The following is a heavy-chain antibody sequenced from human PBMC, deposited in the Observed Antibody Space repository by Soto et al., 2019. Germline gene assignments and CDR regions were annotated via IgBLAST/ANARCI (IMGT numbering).Heavy chain of an antibody. CDR3: ARGPALVTFAEGRSNMDV. V-gene: IGHV1-3*01. CDR1: GYTFTSYA. J-gene: IGHJ6*02. CDR2: INAGNGNP. D-gene: IGHD1-26*01. Sequence: QVQLVQSGAEVKKPGASVKVSCKASGYTFTSYAMHWVRQAPGQRLEWMGWINAGNGNPKYSQTLQGRVTITRDASASTAYMELSSLSSEDTAVYYCARGPALVTFAEGRSNMDVWCQGPTVTVSS.